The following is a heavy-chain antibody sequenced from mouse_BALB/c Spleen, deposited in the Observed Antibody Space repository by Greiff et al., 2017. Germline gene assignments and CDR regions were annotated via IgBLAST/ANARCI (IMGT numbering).Heavy chain of an antibody. D-gene: IGHD2-14*01. CDR2: INPGSGGT. Sequence: QVQLQQSGAELVRPGTSVKVSCKASGYAFTNYLIEWVKQRPGQGLEWIGVINPGSGGTNYNEKFKGKATLTADKSSSTAYMQLSSLTSDDSAVYFCARRGTGYFDYWGQGTTLTVSS. V-gene: IGHV1-54*01. CDR3: ARRGTGYFDY. J-gene: IGHJ2*01. CDR1: GYAFTNYL.